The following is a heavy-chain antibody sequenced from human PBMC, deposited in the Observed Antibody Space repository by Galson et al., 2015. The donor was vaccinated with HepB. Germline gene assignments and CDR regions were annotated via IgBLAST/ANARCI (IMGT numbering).Heavy chain of an antibody. D-gene: IGHD1-26*01. CDR2: ISYDGSNK. CDR3: AREDSGSYFGSAFDI. CDR1: GFTFSSYA. J-gene: IGHJ3*02. Sequence: SLRLSCAASGFTFSSYAMHWVRQAPGKGLEWVAVISYDGSNKYYADSVKGRFTISRDNSKNTLYLQMNSLRAEDTAVYYCAREDSGSYFGSAFDIWGQGTMVTVSS. V-gene: IGHV3-30-3*01.